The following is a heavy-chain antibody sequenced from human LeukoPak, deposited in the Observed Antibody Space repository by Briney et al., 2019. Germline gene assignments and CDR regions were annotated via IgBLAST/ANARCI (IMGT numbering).Heavy chain of an antibody. V-gene: IGHV4-34*01. J-gene: IGHJ6*02. CDR3: ASLTPVPYYGMDV. CDR2: INHSGST. Sequence: PSETLSLTCAVYGGSFSGCYWSWIRQPPGKGLEWIGEINHSGSTNYNPSLKSRVTISVDTSKNQFSLKLSSVTAADTAVYYCASLTPVPYYGMDVWGQGTTVTVSS. D-gene: IGHD1-14*01. CDR1: GGSFSGCY.